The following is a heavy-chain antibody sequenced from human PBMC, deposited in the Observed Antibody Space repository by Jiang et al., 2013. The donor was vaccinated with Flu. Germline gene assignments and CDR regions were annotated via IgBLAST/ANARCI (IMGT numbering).Heavy chain of an antibody. D-gene: IGHD5-24*01. V-gene: IGHV4-38-2*01. CDR3: VRGRGDGNNRLFPS. J-gene: IGHJ5*02. Sequence: LLKPSETLSLVCSVSGYSISSGYYWVWIRQPPGKGLEWTGTVHHSGTTYYNPSLNGRVTISIDTSKNQFSLELTSVTAADTALYYCVRGRGDGNNRLFPSWGQGTLVTVSS. CDR1: GYSISSGYY. CDR2: VHHSGTT.